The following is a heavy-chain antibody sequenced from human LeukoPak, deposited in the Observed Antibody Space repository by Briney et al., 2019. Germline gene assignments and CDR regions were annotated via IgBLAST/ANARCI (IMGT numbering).Heavy chain of an antibody. CDR2: IYSGGST. V-gene: IGHV3-53*01. D-gene: IGHD3-22*01. CDR1: GFTFSSNY. J-gene: IGHJ4*02. CDR3: ARTEYYYDSSGYRPFDY. Sequence: GGSLRLSCAASGFTFSSNYMSWVRQAPGKGLEWVSVIYSGGSTYYSDSVKGRFTISRDNSKNTLYLQMNSLRAEDTAVYCCARTEYYYDSSGYRPFDYWGQGTLVTVSS.